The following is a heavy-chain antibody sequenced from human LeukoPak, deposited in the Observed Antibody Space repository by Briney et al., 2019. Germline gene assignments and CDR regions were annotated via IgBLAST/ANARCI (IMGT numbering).Heavy chain of an antibody. J-gene: IGHJ3*02. Sequence: SETLSLTCTVSGGSISSSSYYWSWIRQPPGKGLEWIGYIYYSGSTNYNPSLKSRVTISVDTSKNQFSLKLSSVTAADTAVYYCARAYSPLDAFDIWGQGTMVTVSS. CDR1: GGSISSSSYY. D-gene: IGHD3-16*01. V-gene: IGHV4-61*01. CDR3: ARAYSPLDAFDI. CDR2: IYYSGST.